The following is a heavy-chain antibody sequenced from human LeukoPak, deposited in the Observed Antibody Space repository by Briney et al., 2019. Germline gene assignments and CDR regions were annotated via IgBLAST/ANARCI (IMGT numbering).Heavy chain of an antibody. D-gene: IGHD6-13*01. J-gene: IGHJ4*02. Sequence: SETLSLTCTVSGGSISSSSYYWGWIRQPPGKGLEWIGRIYYSGSTYYNQSLKSRVTISVDTSKNQFSLKLSSVTAADTAVYYCAIWSWYGIDYWGQGTLVTVSS. CDR1: GGSISSSSYY. V-gene: IGHV4-39*07. CDR2: IYYSGST. CDR3: AIWSWYGIDY.